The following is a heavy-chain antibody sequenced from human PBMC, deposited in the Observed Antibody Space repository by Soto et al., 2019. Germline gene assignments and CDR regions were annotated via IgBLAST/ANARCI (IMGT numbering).Heavy chain of an antibody. Sequence: LSLTCTVSGGSITNSNWWSWVRLPPAKGLEWIGDIYHAGSTKYNPSLERRVTMSVDTSNSQFALTLTSVTAADTAVYFCARGPPIVGNTTPLDSWGQGTLVTVS. CDR3: ARGPPIVGNTTPLDS. D-gene: IGHD2-21*01. CDR1: GGSITNSNW. V-gene: IGHV4-4*01. J-gene: IGHJ4*02. CDR2: IYHAGST.